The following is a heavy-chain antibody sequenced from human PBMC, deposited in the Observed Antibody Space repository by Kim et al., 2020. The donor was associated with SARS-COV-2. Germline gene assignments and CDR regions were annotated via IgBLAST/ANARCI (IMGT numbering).Heavy chain of an antibody. V-gene: IGHV7-4-1*02. D-gene: IGHD3-10*01. J-gene: IGHJ5*02. Sequence: ASVKVSCKASGYTFTSYAMNWVRQAPGQGLEWMGWINTNTGNPTYAQGFTGRFVFSLDTSVSTAYLQISSLKAEDTAVYYCARGRSYYNVLERRDNWFDPWGQGTLVTVSS. CDR3: ARGRSYYNVLERRDNWFDP. CDR1: GYTFTSYA. CDR2: INTNTGNP.